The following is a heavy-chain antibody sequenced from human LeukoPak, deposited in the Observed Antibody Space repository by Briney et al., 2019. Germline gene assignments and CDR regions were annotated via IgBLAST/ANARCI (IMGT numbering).Heavy chain of an antibody. CDR3: AKEGGYCSSTSCYTGYGMDV. Sequence: GGSLRLSCAASGFTFSSYAMSWVRQAPGKGLEWVSAISGSGGSTYYADSVKGRFTISRDNSKNTLYLQMNSLRAEDTAVYYCAKEGGYCSSTSCYTGYGMDVWGQGTTVTVSS. D-gene: IGHD2-2*02. J-gene: IGHJ6*02. CDR2: ISGSGGST. V-gene: IGHV3-23*01. CDR1: GFTFSSYA.